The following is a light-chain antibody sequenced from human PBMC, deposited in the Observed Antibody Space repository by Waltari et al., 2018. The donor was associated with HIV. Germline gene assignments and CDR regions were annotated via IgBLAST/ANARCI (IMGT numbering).Light chain of an antibody. CDR1: SRDDGIYNL. Sequence: QSALTQPASVSGSPGQSITISCTGTSRDDGIYNLVPWYQQYPGKAPKLMIYEGSKRPSGVSNRFSGSKSGNTASLTISGLQTEDEADYYCCSYAGSFVVFGGGTKLTVL. J-gene: IGLJ2*01. V-gene: IGLV2-23*01. CDR3: CSYAGSFVV. CDR2: EGS.